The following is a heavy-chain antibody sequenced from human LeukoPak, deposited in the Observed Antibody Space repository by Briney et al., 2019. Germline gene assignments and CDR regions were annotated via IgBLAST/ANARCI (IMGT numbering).Heavy chain of an antibody. Sequence: GGSLRLSCSASGFTFSSYEMNWVRQAPGKGLEWVSYISSSGGTIYYADSVKGRFTISRDNAKHSLYLQMNSLRAEDTAVYYCARDLSYCTITSCSYYYYGMDVWGQGTTVTVSS. CDR3: ARDLSYCTITSCSYYYYGMDV. CDR1: GFTFSSYE. D-gene: IGHD2-2*01. J-gene: IGHJ6*02. CDR2: ISSSGGTI. V-gene: IGHV3-48*03.